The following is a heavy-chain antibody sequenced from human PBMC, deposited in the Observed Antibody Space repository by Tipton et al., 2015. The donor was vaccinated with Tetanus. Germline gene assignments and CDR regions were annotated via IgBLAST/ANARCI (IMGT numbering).Heavy chain of an antibody. Sequence: QLVQSGGGVVQRERSLRLSCAASGFTFSSYAMHWVRQAPGKGLEWAAVISYDGSHKYYADSVKGRFSISRDNSKNTLYLQMNSLRTEDTALYYCAKGVATVWEWSFDLWGRGNLVTVSS. J-gene: IGHJ2*01. D-gene: IGHD3-3*01. CDR2: ISYDGSHK. V-gene: IGHV3-30*18. CDR3: AKGVATVWEWSFDL. CDR1: GFTFSSYA.